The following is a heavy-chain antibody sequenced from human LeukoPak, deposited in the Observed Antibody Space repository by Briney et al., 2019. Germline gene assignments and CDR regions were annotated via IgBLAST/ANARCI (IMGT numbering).Heavy chain of an antibody. V-gene: IGHV4-30-2*01. Sequence: SETLSLTCAVSGGSISSGGYSWSWIRQPPGKGLEWIGYIYHSGSTYYNPSLKSRVTISVDRSKNQFSLKLSSVTAADTAVYYCARNYGGNSYFDHWGQGTLVTVSS. J-gene: IGHJ4*02. D-gene: IGHD4-23*01. CDR1: GGSISSGGYS. CDR2: IYHSGST. CDR3: ARNYGGNSYFDH.